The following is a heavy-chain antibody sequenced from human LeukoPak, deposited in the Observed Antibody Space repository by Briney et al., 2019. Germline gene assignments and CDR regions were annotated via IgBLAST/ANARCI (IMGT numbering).Heavy chain of an antibody. D-gene: IGHD6-6*01. J-gene: IGHJ4*02. V-gene: IGHV3-66*01. CDR2: IYSGGST. CDR1: GFTVSSNY. CDR3: ARDLGPYRSSTGGDY. Sequence: GGSLRLSCAASGFTVSSNYMSWVRQAPGKGLEWVSVIYSGGSTYYADSVKGRFTISRDNSKNTLYLQMNSLRAEDTAVYYCARDLGPYRSSTGGDYWGQGTLVTVSS.